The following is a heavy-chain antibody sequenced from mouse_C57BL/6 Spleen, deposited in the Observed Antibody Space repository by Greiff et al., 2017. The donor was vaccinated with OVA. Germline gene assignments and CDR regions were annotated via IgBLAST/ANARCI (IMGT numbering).Heavy chain of an antibody. CDR2: ISYDGSN. J-gene: IGHJ4*01. D-gene: IGHD3-1*01. Sequence: ESGPGLVKPSQSLSLTCSVTGYSITSGYYWNWIRQFPGNKLEWMGYISYDGSNNYNPSLKNRISITRDTSKNQFFLKLNSVTTEDTATYYCAREGATDYYAMDYWGQGTSVTVSS. CDR3: AREGATDYYAMDY. V-gene: IGHV3-6*01. CDR1: GYSITSGYY.